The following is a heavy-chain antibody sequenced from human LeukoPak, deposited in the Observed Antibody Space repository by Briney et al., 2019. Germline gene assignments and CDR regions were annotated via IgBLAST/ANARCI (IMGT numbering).Heavy chain of an antibody. CDR3: ARAPITMVRGVKRGAFDY. D-gene: IGHD3-10*01. J-gene: IGHJ4*02. Sequence: SGTLSLTCAVSGGSISSSNWWSWVRQPPGKGLEWIGEIYHSGSTNYNPSLKSRVTISVDTSKNQFSLKLSSVTAADTAVYYCARAPITMVRGVKRGAFDYWGQGTLVTVSS. V-gene: IGHV4-4*02. CDR2: IYHSGST. CDR1: GGSISSSNW.